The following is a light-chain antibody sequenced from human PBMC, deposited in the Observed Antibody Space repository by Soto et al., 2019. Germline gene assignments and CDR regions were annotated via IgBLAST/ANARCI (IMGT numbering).Light chain of an antibody. J-gene: IGKJ1*01. CDR2: AAS. V-gene: IGKV1-9*01. CDR1: EGISSY. CDR3: QQLNGYPPWT. Sequence: DIPLTQSPSFLSASVGDRVTITCRASEGISSYVAWYQQKPGKAPELLIYAASTLQSGVPSRFSGSGSGTEFTLTISSLQPEDFATYYCQQLNGYPPWTFGQGNKVEIK.